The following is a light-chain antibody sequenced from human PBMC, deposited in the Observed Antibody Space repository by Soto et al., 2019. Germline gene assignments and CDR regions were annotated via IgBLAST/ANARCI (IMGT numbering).Light chain of an antibody. Sequence: DIVLTQSPDSLAVSLGERATINCKSSQSIFYSSNNKNYLAWYQQKPGQPPKLLIYWTSTRESGVTDRFSGSGSGTDFTLTISSLQAEDEAVYYCQEYYTTHALTFGGGTKVEIK. CDR1: QSIFYSSNNKNY. J-gene: IGKJ4*01. CDR3: QEYYTTHALT. V-gene: IGKV4-1*01. CDR2: WTS.